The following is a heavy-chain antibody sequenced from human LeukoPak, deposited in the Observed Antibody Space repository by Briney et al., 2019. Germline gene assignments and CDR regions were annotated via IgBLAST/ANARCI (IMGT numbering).Heavy chain of an antibody. J-gene: IGHJ2*01. V-gene: IGHV3-21*01. CDR1: GFIFSRYS. CDR3: AREQLPERYFDL. CDR2: ISSSTTDI. Sequence: GGSLRLSCAASGFIFSRYSMNWVRQAPGKGLEWVSSISSSTTDIGYADSMKGRFTISRDNAKNSLYLQMNSPRAEDTAVYYCAREQLPERYFDLWGRGTLVTVSS. D-gene: IGHD2-2*01.